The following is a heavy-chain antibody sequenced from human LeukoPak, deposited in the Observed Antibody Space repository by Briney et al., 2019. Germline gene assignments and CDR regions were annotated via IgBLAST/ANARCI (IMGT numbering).Heavy chain of an antibody. V-gene: IGHV3-23*01. D-gene: IGHD1-1*01. Sequence: PGGSLRLSCEASGFTFSNSAMSWVRQAPGKGLEWVSSIRGGGEIFYADSVKGRFTLSRDDSRNTVYFELNNLRVEDTAIYYCAKANWVSNADAVWWGQGTHVTVSS. J-gene: IGHJ4*02. CDR1: GFTFSNSA. CDR2: IRGGGEI. CDR3: AKANWVSNADAVW.